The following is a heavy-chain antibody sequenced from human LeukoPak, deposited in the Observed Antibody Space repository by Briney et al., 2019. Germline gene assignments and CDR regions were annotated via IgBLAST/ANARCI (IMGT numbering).Heavy chain of an antibody. D-gene: IGHD3-10*01. V-gene: IGHV3-21*01. Sequence: GGSLRLSCAASGFTFSDFAMIWVRQPPGKGLEWVSSTFQGGGEIHYADSVKGRFTISRDNAKNSLYLQMNSLRAEDTAVYYCARTVTMVRGVIISADAFDIWGQGTMVTVSS. CDR3: ARTVTMVRGVIISADAFDI. J-gene: IGHJ3*02. CDR2: TFQGGGEI. CDR1: GFTFSDFA.